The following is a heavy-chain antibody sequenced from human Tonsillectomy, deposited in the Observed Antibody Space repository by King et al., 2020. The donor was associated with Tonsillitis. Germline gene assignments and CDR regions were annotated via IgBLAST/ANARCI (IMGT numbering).Heavy chain of an antibody. CDR3: ASDLYWAMYV. D-gene: IGHD2-2*02. J-gene: IGHJ6*02. CDR1: TFIFRTYS. V-gene: IGHV3-30-3*01. CDR2: TSFDGGKT. Sequence: VQLVESGGGVVQPGRSLRLSCAASTFIFRTYSMHWVRQAPGKGPEWVAFTSFDGGKTTYADSVRGRFIISRDNSKNTLYLQMNSLRAEDTAVYYCASDLYWAMYVWGRGTTVTVSS.